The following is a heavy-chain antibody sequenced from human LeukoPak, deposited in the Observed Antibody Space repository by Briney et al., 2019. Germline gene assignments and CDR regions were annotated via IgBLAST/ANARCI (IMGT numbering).Heavy chain of an antibody. CDR3: AKDRITMIVVVITGDGAFDI. D-gene: IGHD3-22*01. V-gene: IGHV3-74*01. CDR2: INSDGSST. Sequence: GGSLRLSCEVSGLTFISCWMHWVRQVPGKGLVWVSRINSDGSSTTYADSVKGRFTISRDNAKNTLYLQMNSLRVEDTAVYYCAKDRITMIVVVITGDGAFDIWGQGTMVTVSS. CDR1: GLTFISCW. J-gene: IGHJ3*02.